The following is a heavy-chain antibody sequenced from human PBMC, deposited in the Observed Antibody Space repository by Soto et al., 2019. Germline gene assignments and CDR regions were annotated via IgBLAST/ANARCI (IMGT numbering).Heavy chain of an antibody. D-gene: IGHD3-22*01. CDR2: IFYSGST. Sequence: PSETLSLTCTVSGGSISSYQWSWIRQPPGERLEWIGYIFYSGSTHNNPSLKSRVTISVDTSKNQFSLKLTSVTAADTAVYYCARRPLNYYDSSANFYYYYGMDVWGQGTTVTVSS. CDR1: GGSISSYQ. CDR3: ARRPLNYYDSSANFYYYYGMDV. J-gene: IGHJ6*02. V-gene: IGHV4-59*08.